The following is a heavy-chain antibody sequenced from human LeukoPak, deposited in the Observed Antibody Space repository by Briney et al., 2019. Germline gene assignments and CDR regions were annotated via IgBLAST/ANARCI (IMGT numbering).Heavy chain of an antibody. D-gene: IGHD3-10*01. Sequence: GASVKVSCKASGYTFTSYDINWVRQATGQGLEWMGWMNPNSGNTGYAQKFQGRVTMTRNTSISTAYMELSSLRSEDTAVYYCARLGGVRGSGSRPSDFDYWGQGTLVTVSS. CDR3: ARLGGVRGSGSRPSDFDY. CDR1: GYTFTSYD. J-gene: IGHJ4*02. V-gene: IGHV1-8*01. CDR2: MNPNSGNT.